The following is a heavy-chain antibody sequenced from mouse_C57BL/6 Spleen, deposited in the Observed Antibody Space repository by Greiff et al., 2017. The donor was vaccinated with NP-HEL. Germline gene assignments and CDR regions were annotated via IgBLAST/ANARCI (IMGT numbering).Heavy chain of an antibody. CDR3: ARGGDYYAMDY. CDR2: ISSGSSTI. Sequence: EVKVVESGGGLVKPGGSLKLSCAASGFTFSDSGMHWVRQAPEKGLEWVAYISSGSSTIYSADTVKGRFTISRDNAKNTLFLQMTSLRSEDTAMYYCARGGDYYAMDYWGQGTSVTVSS. V-gene: IGHV5-17*01. J-gene: IGHJ4*01. CDR1: GFTFSDSG.